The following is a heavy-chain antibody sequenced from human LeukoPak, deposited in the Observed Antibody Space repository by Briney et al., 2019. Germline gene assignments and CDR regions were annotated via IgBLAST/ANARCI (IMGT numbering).Heavy chain of an antibody. J-gene: IGHJ4*02. V-gene: IGHV3-23*01. CDR2: ISGGGGST. CDR1: GFTFPSHS. Sequence: PGGSLRLSCAASGFTFPSHSMNWVRQAPGKGLEWVSTISGGGGSTYYADSVKGRFTISRDNSKNTLYLQVNSLRAEDTAVYYCAKGGKWDVTPFDYWGQGTLVTVSS. D-gene: IGHD1-26*01. CDR3: AKGGKWDVTPFDY.